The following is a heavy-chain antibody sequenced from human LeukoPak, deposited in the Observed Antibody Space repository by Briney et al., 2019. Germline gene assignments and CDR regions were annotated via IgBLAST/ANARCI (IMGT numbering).Heavy chain of an antibody. Sequence: SETLSLTCTVSGGSISSDYWSWIRQSPGKGLEWIGYIHYSGSTSYNPSLTSRVTISVDTSKNQFSLKLSSVTAADTAVYYCAISSSWTSNDYWGQGTLVTVSS. J-gene: IGHJ4*02. V-gene: IGHV4-59*12. CDR1: GGSISSDY. D-gene: IGHD6-13*01. CDR2: IHYSGST. CDR3: AISSSWTSNDY.